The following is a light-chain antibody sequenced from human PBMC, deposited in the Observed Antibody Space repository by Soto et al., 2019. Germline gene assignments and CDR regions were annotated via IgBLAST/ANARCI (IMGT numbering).Light chain of an antibody. CDR1: QSVDSGY. J-gene: IGKJ3*01. CDR3: HLFGNSIT. V-gene: IGKV3-20*01. Sequence: VLTQSPGTLSLSPGDRATLSCRARQSVDSGYLAWYQHKPGQAPRLLIYGASNRATCIPDRFIGSGSGTDFAHTISRQEPEEFAVYYSHLFGNSITFGLGTKVDIK. CDR2: GAS.